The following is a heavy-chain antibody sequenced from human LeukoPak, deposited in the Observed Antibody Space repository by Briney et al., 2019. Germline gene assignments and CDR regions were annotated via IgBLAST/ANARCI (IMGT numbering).Heavy chain of an antibody. D-gene: IGHD2-2*01. CDR3: ARGRRLGYCRSTSCYGRYI. J-gene: IGHJ4*02. CDR1: GGSFSGYY. CDR2: INHSGST. Sequence: SETLSLTCAVYGGSFSGYYWSWIRQPPGKGLEWIGEINHSGSTNYNPSLKSRVTISVDTSKNQFSLKLSSVTAADTAVYYCARGRRLGYCRSTSCYGRYIWGQGTLVTVSS. V-gene: IGHV4-34*01.